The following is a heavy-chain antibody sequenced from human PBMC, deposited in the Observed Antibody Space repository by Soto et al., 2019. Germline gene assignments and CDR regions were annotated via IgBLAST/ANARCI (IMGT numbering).Heavy chain of an antibody. CDR2: IYYSGGT. Sequence: SETLSLTCTVSGGSISSYYWSWIRQPPGKGLEWIGYIYYSGGTNYNPSLKSRVTISVDTSKNQFSLKLSSVTAADTAVYYCARSIAARRYFDYWGQGTLVTVSS. D-gene: IGHD6-6*01. CDR3: ARSIAARRYFDY. CDR1: GGSISSYY. V-gene: IGHV4-59*01. J-gene: IGHJ4*02.